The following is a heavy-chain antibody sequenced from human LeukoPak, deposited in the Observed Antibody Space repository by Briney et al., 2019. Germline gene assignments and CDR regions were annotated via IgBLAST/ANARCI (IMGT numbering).Heavy chain of an antibody. J-gene: IGHJ4*02. D-gene: IGHD3-16*01. CDR2: IKSKTDDGTT. CDR1: GFTFSNTW. Sequence: GGSLRLSCAASGFTFSNTWMSWVRQAPGKGLEWVGRIKSKTDDGTTDYAAPVKGRFTISRDDSKNTLYLQMNSLKTEDTAVYYCTTGLGGYWGQGTLVTVSS. CDR3: TTGLGGY. V-gene: IGHV3-15*01.